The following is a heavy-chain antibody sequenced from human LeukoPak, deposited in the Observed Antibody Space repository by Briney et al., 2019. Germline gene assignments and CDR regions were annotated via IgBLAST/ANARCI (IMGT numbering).Heavy chain of an antibody. CDR3: ARVIAVAGTEWFDP. D-gene: IGHD6-19*01. CDR1: GYTFTGYY. Sequence: ASVKVSCKASGYTFTGYYMHWVRQAPGQGLEWMGWINPNSGGTNYAQKFQGWVTMTRDTSISTAYMELSGLRSDDTAVYYCARVIAVAGTEWFDPWGQGTLVTVSS. V-gene: IGHV1-2*04. J-gene: IGHJ5*02. CDR2: INPNSGGT.